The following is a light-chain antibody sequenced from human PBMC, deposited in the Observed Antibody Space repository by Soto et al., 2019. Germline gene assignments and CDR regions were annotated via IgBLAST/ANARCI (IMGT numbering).Light chain of an antibody. CDR1: KLGDKY. J-gene: IGLJ2*01. CDR2: QDT. Sequence: SYELTQPPSMSVSPGQTATIACSGDKLGDKYVCWYQQKSGESPILVIYQDTKRPSGIPERFSGSNSGSTATLTISGTQSIDEADYYCQAWDGGTVVFGGGPTLTVL. CDR3: QAWDGGTVV. V-gene: IGLV3-1*01.